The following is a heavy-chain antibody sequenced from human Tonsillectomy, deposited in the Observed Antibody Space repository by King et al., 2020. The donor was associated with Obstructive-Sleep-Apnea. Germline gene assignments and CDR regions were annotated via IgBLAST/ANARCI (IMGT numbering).Heavy chain of an antibody. J-gene: IGHJ4*02. CDR3: ARDLRYSYGIDY. V-gene: IGHV4-59*12. D-gene: IGHD5-18*01. CDR2: IYYSGIT. CDR1: GDSISTYY. Sequence: QLQESGPGLVKPSETLSLTCTVSGDSISTYYWSWIRQPPGKGLEWIGYIYYSGITNYNDSLTSRVTISLDPSTNQFSLKLRSVTAADTAVYYCARDLRYSYGIDYWGQGTLVTVSS.